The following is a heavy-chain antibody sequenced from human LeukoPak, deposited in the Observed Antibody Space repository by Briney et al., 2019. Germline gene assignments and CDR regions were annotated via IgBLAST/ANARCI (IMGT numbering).Heavy chain of an antibody. V-gene: IGHV4-59*01. Sequence: SKTLSLTCTVSGGSISTYYWSWIRQPPGKGLEWIGYIFYSGSTNSNPSLKSRVSISVDTFKNQFSLKLSSVTAADTAVYYCARGWRDYYGSGGYSERYDYWGQGTLVTVSS. CDR1: GGSISTYY. J-gene: IGHJ4*02. CDR3: ARGWRDYYGSGGYSERYDY. CDR2: IFYSGST. D-gene: IGHD3-10*01.